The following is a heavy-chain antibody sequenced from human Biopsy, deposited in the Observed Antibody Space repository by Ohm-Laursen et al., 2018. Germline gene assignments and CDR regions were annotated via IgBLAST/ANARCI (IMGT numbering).Heavy chain of an antibody. CDR1: GGTFSNYG. Sequence: SVKVSCKAPGGTFSNYGVDWVRQAPGQGLEWLGGNIPILGAGNYAQKFQDRVTVAADTSTSTATMELRSLRSDDTAVYYCATKLTGYFHHWGQGTLVIVSS. D-gene: IGHD3-9*01. J-gene: IGHJ1*01. CDR3: ATKLTGYFHH. CDR2: NIPILGAG. V-gene: IGHV1-69*06.